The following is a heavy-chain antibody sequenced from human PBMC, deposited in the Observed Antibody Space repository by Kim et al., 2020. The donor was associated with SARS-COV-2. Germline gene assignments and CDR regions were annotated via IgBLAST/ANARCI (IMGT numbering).Heavy chain of an antibody. Sequence: GGSLRLSCAASGFTFSSYAMSWVRQAPGKGLEWVSAISGSGGSTYYADSVKGRFTISRDNSKNTLYLQMNSLRAEDTAVYYCAKDPRIAVAGPQGVGDAFDIWGQGTMVTVSS. V-gene: IGHV3-23*01. D-gene: IGHD6-19*01. CDR1: GFTFSSYA. J-gene: IGHJ3*02. CDR2: ISGSGGST. CDR3: AKDPRIAVAGPQGVGDAFDI.